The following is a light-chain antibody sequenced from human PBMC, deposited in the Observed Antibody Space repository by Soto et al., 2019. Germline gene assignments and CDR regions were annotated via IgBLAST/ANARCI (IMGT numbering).Light chain of an antibody. CDR3: QQYNSYGS. V-gene: IGKV1-5*01. CDR2: DAS. Sequence: DIQMTQSPSTLSASVGDRVTITCRASQSISSWMAWYQQKPGKAPKLLIYDASSLESRVQSRFRGRESGTEVTLTISSLQPDDFSTYYCQQYNSYGSFXQGTKVDIK. CDR1: QSISSW. J-gene: IGKJ1*01.